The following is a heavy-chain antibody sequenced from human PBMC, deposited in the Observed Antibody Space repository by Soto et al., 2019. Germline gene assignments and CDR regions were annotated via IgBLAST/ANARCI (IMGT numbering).Heavy chain of an antibody. CDR3: ARGLDYDY. D-gene: IGHD4-17*01. V-gene: IGHV4-34*01. CDR1: GGSFSGYY. Sequence: SETLSLTCAVYGGSFSGYYWSWIRKPPGKGLEWIGEINHSGSTNYNPSLKSRVTISVDTSKNQFSLKLSSVTAADTAVYYCARGLDYDYWGQGTLVTVSS. J-gene: IGHJ4*02. CDR2: INHSGST.